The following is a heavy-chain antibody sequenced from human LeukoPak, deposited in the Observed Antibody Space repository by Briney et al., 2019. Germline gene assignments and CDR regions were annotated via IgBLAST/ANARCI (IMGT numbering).Heavy chain of an antibody. J-gene: IGHJ4*02. CDR3: AKDMREGYSYGPGGFDY. CDR1: GFTSDDYA. D-gene: IGHD5-18*01. Sequence: GGSLRLSCAASGFTSDDYAMHWVRQAPGKGLEWVSGISWNSGSIGYADSVKGRFTISRDNAKNSLYLQMNSLRAEDMALYYCAKDMREGYSYGPGGFDYWGQGTLVTVSS. V-gene: IGHV3-9*02. CDR2: ISWNSGSI.